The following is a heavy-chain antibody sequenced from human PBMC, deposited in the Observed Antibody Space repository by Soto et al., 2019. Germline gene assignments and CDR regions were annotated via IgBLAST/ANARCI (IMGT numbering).Heavy chain of an antibody. CDR2: IYPGDSDT. CDR3: ARHSCSSTSCYRFYYYMDV. CDR1: GYSFTSYW. V-gene: IGHV5-51*01. Sequence: GESLKISWKGSGYSFTSYWIVWVRQMHGKGLEWMGIIYPGDSDTRYSPSFQGQVTISADKSISTAYLQWSSLKASDTAMYYCARHSCSSTSCYRFYYYMDVWGKGTTVTVSS. D-gene: IGHD2-2*02. J-gene: IGHJ6*03.